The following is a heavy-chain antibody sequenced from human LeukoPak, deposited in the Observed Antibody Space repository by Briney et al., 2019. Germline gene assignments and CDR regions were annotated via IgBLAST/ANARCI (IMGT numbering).Heavy chain of an antibody. CDR3: ARGLGYYGSGSQD. D-gene: IGHD3-10*01. Sequence: TPSETLSLTCTVSGYSINSGYYWGWIRQSPGKGLEWIGSIYHSGSNYYNPPLKSRVTISVETAKNQFSLNLSSVTAADTAVYYCARGLGYYGSGSQDWGQGTMVTVSS. V-gene: IGHV4-38-2*02. J-gene: IGHJ3*01. CDR2: IYHSGSN. CDR1: GYSINSGYY.